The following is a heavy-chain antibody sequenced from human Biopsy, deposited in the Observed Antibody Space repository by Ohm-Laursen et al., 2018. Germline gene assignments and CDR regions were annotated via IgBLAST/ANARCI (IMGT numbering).Heavy chain of an antibody. D-gene: IGHD3-22*01. CDR3: ARDRGYYSDRTVPGYFDL. CDR2: VYYTGST. V-gene: IGHV4-59*01. CDR1: GDSISSYY. Sequence: SQTLSLTCTVSGDSISSYYWSWIRQPPGKGLQWIGYVYYTGSTDYNPSLQSRVTISVDTSKNHFSLRLRSVTPADTAIYYCARDRGYYSDRTVPGYFDLWGRGTTVTVSS. J-gene: IGHJ2*01.